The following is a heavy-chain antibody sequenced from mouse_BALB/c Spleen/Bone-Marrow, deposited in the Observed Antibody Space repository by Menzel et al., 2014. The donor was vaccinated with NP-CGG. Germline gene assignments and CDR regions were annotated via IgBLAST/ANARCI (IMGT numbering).Heavy chain of an antibody. J-gene: IGHJ1*01. CDR1: GFTFNTYA. CDR2: IRSKSNNYAT. V-gene: IGHV10-1*02. CDR3: VRQGDGYYNWYFDV. Sequence: VQLQQPGGGLVQPKGSLKLSCAASGFTFNTYAMNWVRQAPGKGLEWVARIRSKSNNYATYYADSVKDRFTSSRNDSQSMLYLQMNNLKTEDTAMYYCVRQGDGYYNWYFDVWGAGTTVTVSS. D-gene: IGHD2-3*01.